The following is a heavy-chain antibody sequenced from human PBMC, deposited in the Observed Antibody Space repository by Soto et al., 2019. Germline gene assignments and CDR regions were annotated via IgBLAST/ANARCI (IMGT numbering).Heavy chain of an antibody. J-gene: IGHJ6*03. CDR2: IYYSGST. V-gene: IGHV4-31*03. CDR1: GGSISSGDNY. D-gene: IGHD2-2*01. CDR3: AGAPPLLFYYYYYMDV. Sequence: QVQLQESGPGLAKPSQTLSLTCTVSGGSISSGDNYWSWIRQHPGKGLEGIAFIYYSGSTYYNPSLKSRVTISVDTSKNQFSLKLSSVTVADTAVYYCAGAPPLLFYYYYYMDVWGKGTTVTVSS.